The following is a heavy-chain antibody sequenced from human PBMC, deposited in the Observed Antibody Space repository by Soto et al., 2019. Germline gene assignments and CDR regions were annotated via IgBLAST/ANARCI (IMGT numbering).Heavy chain of an antibody. V-gene: IGHV3-11*01. CDR2: ISSSGSTI. J-gene: IGHJ3*02. CDR1: GFTFSDYY. D-gene: IGHD2-2*01. Sequence: QVQLVESGGGLVKPGGSVRLSCAASGFTFSDYYMSWIRQAPGKGLEWVSYISSSGSTIYYADSVKGRFTISRDNAKNSLYLQMNSLRAEDTAAYYCASELLSWSVYAFDIWGQGTMVTVSS. CDR3: ASELLSWSVYAFDI.